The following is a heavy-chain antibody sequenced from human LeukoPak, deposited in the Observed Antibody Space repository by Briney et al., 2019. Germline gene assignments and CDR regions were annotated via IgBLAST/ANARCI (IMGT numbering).Heavy chain of an antibody. CDR3: ARSLTAAAGNLGY. CDR2: ITWNGENT. D-gene: IGHD6-13*01. J-gene: IGHJ4*02. V-gene: IGHV3-43*01. CDR1: GFTLDDYT. Sequence: PGGSLRLSYAASGFTLDDYTMYWVRQAPGQGLESVTLITWNGENTYYAESVRGRFTISRDNAKTSLYLQMNSLRAVDTAVYYCARSLTAAAGNLGYWGQGTLITVSS.